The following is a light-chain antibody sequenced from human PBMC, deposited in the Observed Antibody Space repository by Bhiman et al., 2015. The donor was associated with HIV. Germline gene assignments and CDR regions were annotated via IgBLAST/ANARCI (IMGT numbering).Light chain of an antibody. J-gene: IGLJ1*01. CDR2: QDT. CDR3: RAWDNSQYV. CDR1: KLGDKY. Sequence: SYELTQPPSVSVSPGQTATITCSGDKLGDKYVCWYQQKPGQSPVVVIYQDTKRPSGIPERFSGSNSGNTATLTISGTQAIDEADYYCRAWDNSQYVFGPGTKVTVL. V-gene: IGLV3-1*01.